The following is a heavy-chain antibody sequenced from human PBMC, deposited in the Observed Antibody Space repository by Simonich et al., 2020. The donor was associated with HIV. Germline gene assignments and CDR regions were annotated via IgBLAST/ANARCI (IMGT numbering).Heavy chain of an antibody. CDR2: INSGGAT. V-gene: IGHV3-53*04. D-gene: IGHD2-8*01. CDR1: GFTVGSNY. Sequence: EVQLVESGGGLVQPGGSLRLSCAASGFTVGSNYMSWVRQAPGKGLEWVSVINSGGATNDADSVKGRVTISRHISKNTLWLQMSNLRAEDTAVYYCASERHVRDGFQHWGQGTLVTVSS. CDR3: ASERHVRDGFQH. J-gene: IGHJ1*01.